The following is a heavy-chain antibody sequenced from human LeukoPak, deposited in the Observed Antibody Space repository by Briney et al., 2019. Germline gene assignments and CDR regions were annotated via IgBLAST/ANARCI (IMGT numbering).Heavy chain of an antibody. CDR3: ARVLLSGYDRPIDF. CDR1: GFTFSSYE. CDR2: ISSSAGSI. D-gene: IGHD5-12*01. Sequence: GRSLRLSCAASGFTFSSYEMNWVRQAPGKRLEWVSYISSSAGSIYLADSVKDRFSVSRDNAKNSLYLQMTSLRAEDTGIYYCARVLLSGYDRPIDFWGQGTLVTVSS. V-gene: IGHV3-48*03. J-gene: IGHJ4*02.